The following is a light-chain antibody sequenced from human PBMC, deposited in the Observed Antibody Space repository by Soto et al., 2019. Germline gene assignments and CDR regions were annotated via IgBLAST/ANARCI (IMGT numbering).Light chain of an antibody. CDR2: EVS. V-gene: IGLV2-8*01. CDR3: SSYAGSNNALG. J-gene: IGLJ1*01. Sequence: QSALTQPPSASGSPGQSVTISCTGTSSDVGGYNYVSWYQQHPGKAPKLMIYEVSKRPSGVPDRFSGSKSGNTASLTVSGLQAEDEADYYCSSYAGSNNALGFGTGTKLTVL. CDR1: SSDVGGYNY.